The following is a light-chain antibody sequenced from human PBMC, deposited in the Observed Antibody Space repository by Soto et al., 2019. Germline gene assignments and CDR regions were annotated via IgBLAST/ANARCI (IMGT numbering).Light chain of an antibody. Sequence: EIVLTQSPGTLSLSPGERATLSCRASQSLSRTYLAWYQQRPGQAPRLLIYGASSRATGIPDRFSGSGSGTDFTLTISRLESADFAVYYCQQYDTSPHTFGGGTNVEIK. J-gene: IGKJ4*01. V-gene: IGKV3-20*01. CDR1: QSLSRTY. CDR2: GAS. CDR3: QQYDTSPHT.